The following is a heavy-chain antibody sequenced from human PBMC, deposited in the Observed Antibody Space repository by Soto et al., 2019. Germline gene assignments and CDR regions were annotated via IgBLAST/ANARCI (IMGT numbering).Heavy chain of an antibody. Sequence: ASLNASCRASGYTFTVYYMRLVLQAPGQGLEWMGIINPSGGSTSYAQKFQGRVTMTRDTSTSTVYMELSSLRSEDTAVYYCARDRGYGDYPYYSYMDTWGKGTTLTVSS. CDR2: INPSGGST. D-gene: IGHD4-17*01. CDR1: GYTFTVYY. CDR3: ARDRGYGDYPYYSYMDT. V-gene: IGHV1-46*03. J-gene: IGHJ6*03.